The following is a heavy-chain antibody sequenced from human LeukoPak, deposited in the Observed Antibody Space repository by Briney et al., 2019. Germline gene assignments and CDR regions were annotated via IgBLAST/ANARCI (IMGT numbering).Heavy chain of an antibody. CDR2: IRSKTDGGTT. CDR3: TTEPVAVAGTFDY. D-gene: IGHD6-19*01. J-gene: IGHJ4*02. CDR1: GFTFSNAW. V-gene: IGHV3-15*01. Sequence: GGSLRLSCAASGFTFSNAWMSWVRQAPGKGLEWVGRIRSKTDGGTTDYAAPVKGRFTISRDDSKNTLYLQMNSLKTEDTAVYYCTTEPVAVAGTFDYWGQGTPVTVSS.